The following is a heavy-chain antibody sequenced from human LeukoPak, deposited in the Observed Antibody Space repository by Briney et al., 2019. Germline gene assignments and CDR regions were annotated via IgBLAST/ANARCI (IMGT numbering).Heavy chain of an antibody. V-gene: IGHV3-48*03. CDR2: ISSSGRTI. CDR3: ARVAKASLYYYDSSGYYDY. J-gene: IGHJ4*02. CDR1: GFTFSTYE. D-gene: IGHD3-22*01. Sequence: GGSLRLSCAASGFTFSTYEMTWVREAAGQGLEWVSYISSSGRTIYYVASVKGRFTISRDNAKNSLYLQMNSLRAEDTAVYYCARVAKASLYYYDSSGYYDYWGQGTLVTVSS.